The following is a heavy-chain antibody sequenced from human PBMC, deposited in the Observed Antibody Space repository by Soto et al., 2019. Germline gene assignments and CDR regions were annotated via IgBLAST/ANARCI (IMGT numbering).Heavy chain of an antibody. J-gene: IGHJ4*02. V-gene: IGHV5-51*01. CDR1: GYNFAGYW. CDR3: ARGGVSTRTFDY. D-gene: IGHD3-3*01. Sequence: RGESQKISCKGSGYNFAGYWFAWVRQMPGKGLELMGIIYPSDSDTRYRPSFQGQVTISADKSISSAYLQWSSLRASDTAMYYCARGGVSTRTFDYWGQGTPVTVSS. CDR2: IYPSDSDT.